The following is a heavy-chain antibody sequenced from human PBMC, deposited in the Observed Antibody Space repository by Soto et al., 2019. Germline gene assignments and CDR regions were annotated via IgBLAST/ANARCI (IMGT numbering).Heavy chain of an antibody. CDR2: IYYSGST. Sequence: SETLSLTCTVSGGSISSGGYYWSWIRQHPGKGLEWIGYIYYSGSTYYNPPLKSRVTISVDTSKNQFSLKLSSVTAADTAVYYCARVLSSGYYIDYWGQGTLVTVSS. CDR3: ARVLSSGYYIDY. D-gene: IGHD3-22*01. V-gene: IGHV4-31*03. CDR1: GGSISSGGYY. J-gene: IGHJ4*02.